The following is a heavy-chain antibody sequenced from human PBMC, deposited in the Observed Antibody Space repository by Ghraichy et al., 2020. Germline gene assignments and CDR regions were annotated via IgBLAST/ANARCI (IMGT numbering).Heavy chain of an antibody. J-gene: IGHJ5*02. CDR2: IYYIGST. V-gene: IGHV4-39*07. D-gene: IGHD3-10*01. CDR1: GGSISSSTHY. Sequence: SETLSLTCTVSGGSISSSTHYWGWIRQPPGKGLEWIGTIYYIGSTYYNPSLKSRVTISVDTSKNQFSLKLSSVTAADTAVYYCARDAGLVRGDPYNWFDPWGQGTLVTIAS. CDR3: ARDAGLVRGDPYNWFDP.